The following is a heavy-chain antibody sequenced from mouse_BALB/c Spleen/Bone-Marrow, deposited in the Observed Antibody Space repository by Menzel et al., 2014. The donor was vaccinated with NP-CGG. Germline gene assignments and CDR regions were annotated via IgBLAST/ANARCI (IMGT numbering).Heavy chain of an antibody. Sequence: VQLQQSGAELVKPGASVKLSCKASGYTFTRYWMHWVKQRPGQGLEWIGEINPSNGRTNYNEKFKSKATLTVDKSSNTAYMQLSSLTSEDSAVYYCARWLLQYFDVWGAGTRSPSPQ. CDR3: ARWLLQYFDV. D-gene: IGHD2-3*01. V-gene: IGHV1S81*02. J-gene: IGHJ1*01. CDR2: INPSNGRT. CDR1: GYTFTRYW.